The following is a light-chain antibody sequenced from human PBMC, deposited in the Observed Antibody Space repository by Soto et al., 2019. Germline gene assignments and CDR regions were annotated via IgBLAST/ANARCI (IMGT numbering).Light chain of an antibody. J-gene: IGLJ1*01. CDR3: SSYTSSSLAV. CDR1: SSNVGGYNY. CDR2: DVS. V-gene: IGLV2-14*01. Sequence: QSALTQPASVSGSPGQSITISCTGTSSNVGGYNYVSWYQQHPGKAPKLMIYDVSNRPSGVSNRFSGSKSGNTASLTTSGLQAEDEADYYCSSYTSSSLAVFGTGTKLTVL.